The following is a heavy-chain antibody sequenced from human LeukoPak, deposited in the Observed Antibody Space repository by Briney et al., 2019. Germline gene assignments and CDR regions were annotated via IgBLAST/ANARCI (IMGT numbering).Heavy chain of an antibody. CDR1: AGSFSGYH. V-gene: IGHV4-34*01. Sequence: SETLSLTCAVYAGSFSGYHWTWIRQSPGKGLEWIGEINHSGSTNYNPSLKSRVTISVDTSKNQFSLKLSSVTAADTAVYYCARGGVDTAMVFYYYYYYYMDVWGKGTTVTVSS. CDR3: ARGGVDTAMVFYYYYYYYMDV. CDR2: INHSGST. J-gene: IGHJ6*03. D-gene: IGHD5-18*01.